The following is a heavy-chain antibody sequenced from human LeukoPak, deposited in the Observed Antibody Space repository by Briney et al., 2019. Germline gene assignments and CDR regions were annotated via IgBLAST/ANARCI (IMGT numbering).Heavy chain of an antibody. V-gene: IGHV4-38-2*01. CDR1: GYSISSGYY. Sequence: SETLSLTCAVSGYSISSGYYWGWIRQPPGKGLEWIGSIYHSGITYYNPSLKSRVTISVDTSRNHFSLKLSSVTAADTAVYYCAQTGYSYRPNWFDPWGQGTLVTVSS. CDR3: AQTGYSYRPNWFDP. J-gene: IGHJ5*02. CDR2: IYHSGIT. D-gene: IGHD5-18*01.